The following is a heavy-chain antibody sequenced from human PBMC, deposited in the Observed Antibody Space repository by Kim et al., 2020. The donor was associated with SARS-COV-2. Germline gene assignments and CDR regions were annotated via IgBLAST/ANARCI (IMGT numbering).Heavy chain of an antibody. Sequence: GGSLRLSCAASGFTFSSYAMSWVRQAPGKGLEWVSAISGSGGSTYYADSVKGRFTISRDNSKNTLYLQMNSLRAEDTAVYYCAKGHSYKLGSGSQYYYYYGMDVWGQGTTVTVSS. CDR3: AKGHSYKLGSGSQYYYYYGMDV. CDR1: GFTFSSYA. V-gene: IGHV3-23*01. D-gene: IGHD3-10*01. CDR2: ISGSGGST. J-gene: IGHJ6*02.